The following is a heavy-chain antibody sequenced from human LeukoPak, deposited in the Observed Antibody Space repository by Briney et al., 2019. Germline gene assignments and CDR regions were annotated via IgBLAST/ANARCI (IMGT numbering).Heavy chain of an antibody. CDR3: AKHPGDFTGIVNYYYMDV. V-gene: IGHV3-30*18. CDR1: GFTFRSCG. J-gene: IGHJ6*03. CDR2: ISYDGSNK. Sequence: PGGSLRLSCAGSGFTFRSCGMHWVRQAPGKGLEWVAIISYDGSNKYSADSVKGRFTISRDNSQNILFLQMNSLRPEDTAIYYCAKHPGDFTGIVNYYYMDVWGKGTTVTVSS. D-gene: IGHD1-26*01.